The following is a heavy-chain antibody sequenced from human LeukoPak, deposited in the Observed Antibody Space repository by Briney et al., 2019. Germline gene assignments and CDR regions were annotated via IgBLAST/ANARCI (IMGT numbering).Heavy chain of an antibody. CDR1: GASISSGSYY. J-gene: IGHJ5*02. Sequence: TLSLTCTVSGASISSGSYYWSWIRQPAGKGLEWIGRIYSSGSINYNPSLKSRVTIPVDTSKNQFSLKLSSVTAADTAVYYCARDRGSSVVAFWFDPWGPGTLVTVSS. V-gene: IGHV4-61*02. CDR3: ARDRGSSVVAFWFDP. CDR2: IYSSGSI. D-gene: IGHD6-6*01.